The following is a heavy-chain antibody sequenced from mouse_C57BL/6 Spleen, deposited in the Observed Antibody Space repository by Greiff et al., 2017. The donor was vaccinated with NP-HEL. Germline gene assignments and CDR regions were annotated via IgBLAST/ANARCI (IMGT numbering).Heavy chain of an antibody. D-gene: IGHD1-1*01. CDR1: GYTFTDYY. V-gene: IGHV1-26*01. J-gene: IGHJ3*01. Sequence: EVQLQQSGPELVKPGASVKISCKASGYTFTDYYMNWVKQSHGKSLEWIGDINPNNGGTSYNQKFKGKATLTVDKSSSTAYMELRSLTSEDSAVYYCARWSYYGSSYVAYWGQGTLVTVSA. CDR2: INPNNGGT. CDR3: ARWSYYGSSYVAY.